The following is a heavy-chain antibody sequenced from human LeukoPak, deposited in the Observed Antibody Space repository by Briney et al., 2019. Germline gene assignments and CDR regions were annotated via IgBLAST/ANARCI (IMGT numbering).Heavy chain of an antibody. CDR2: INPSGGST. J-gene: IGHJ4*02. CDR3: ARAADYDSSGYTLDY. V-gene: IGHV1-46*01. CDR1: GYILTSYY. Sequence: ASVKVSCKASGYILTSYYIQWVRRAPGQGLEWMGIINPSGGSTSYAQKFQGRVTMTRDTSTTTVYMELSSLRSEDTAVYYCARAADYDSSGYTLDYWGQGTLVTVSS. D-gene: IGHD3-22*01.